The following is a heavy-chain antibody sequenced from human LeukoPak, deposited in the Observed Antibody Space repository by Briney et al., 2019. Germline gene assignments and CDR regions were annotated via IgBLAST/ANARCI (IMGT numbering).Heavy chain of an antibody. Sequence: SGTPSLTFTVSCGTISSSNYYWGWIPPPPRTGLGGIGSIYYSRSTYSNTSLKSRVTISVDTSKNQFSLKLSSVTAADTAVYYCARVPTVTFFDYWGQGTLVTVSS. V-gene: IGHV4-39*01. CDR1: CGTISSSNYY. D-gene: IGHD4-17*01. CDR3: ARVPTVTFFDY. CDR2: IYYSRST. J-gene: IGHJ4*02.